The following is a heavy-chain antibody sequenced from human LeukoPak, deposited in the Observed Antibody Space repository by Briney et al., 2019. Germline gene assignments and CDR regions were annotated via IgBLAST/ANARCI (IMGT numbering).Heavy chain of an antibody. D-gene: IGHD3-22*01. CDR2: IYHSGST. CDR3: ARGMIVVEYGYYFDY. CDR1: GGSFSGYY. J-gene: IGHJ4*02. V-gene: IGHV4-38-2*01. Sequence: SETLSLTCAVYGGSFSGYYWGWIRQPPGKGLEWIGSIYHSGSTYYNPSLKSRVTISVDTSKNQFSLKLSSVTAADTAVYYCARGMIVVEYGYYFDYWGQGTLVTVSS.